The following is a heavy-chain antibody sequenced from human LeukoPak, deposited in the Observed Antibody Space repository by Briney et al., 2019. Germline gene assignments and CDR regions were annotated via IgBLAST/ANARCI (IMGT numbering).Heavy chain of an antibody. D-gene: IGHD6-13*01. J-gene: IGHJ2*01. Sequence: GGSLRLSCAASGFTVSSNYMSWVRQAPGKGLEWVSVIYSGGSTYYADSVKGRFTISRDNSKNTLYLQMNSLRAEDTAVYHCARVQQGAWYFDLWGRGTLVTVSS. CDR2: IYSGGST. CDR1: GFTVSSNY. CDR3: ARVQQGAWYFDL. V-gene: IGHV3-53*01.